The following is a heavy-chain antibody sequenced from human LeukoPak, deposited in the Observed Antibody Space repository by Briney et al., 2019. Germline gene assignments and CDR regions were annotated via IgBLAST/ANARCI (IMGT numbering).Heavy chain of an antibody. D-gene: IGHD3-9*01. CDR1: GGSFSGYY. J-gene: IGHJ5*02. CDR3: ARRGYFDWLLTLQNWFDP. Sequence: SETLSLTCAVYGGSFSGYYWSWIRQPPGKGLEWIGEINHSGSTNYNPSLKSRVTISVDTSKNQFSLKLSSVTAADTAVYYCARRGYFDWLLTLQNWFDPWGQGTLVTVS. CDR2: INHSGST. V-gene: IGHV4-34*01.